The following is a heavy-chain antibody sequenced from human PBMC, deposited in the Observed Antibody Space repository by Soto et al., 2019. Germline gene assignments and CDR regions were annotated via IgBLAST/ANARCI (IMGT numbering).Heavy chain of an antibody. Sequence: QVQIHQRGAGVLKPSETLSLTCAVSGGSFSGYIWTWIRQTPGKGLQWIGQINHIGSAVYNPSHTTRVTISRMSTNTFSLEISSVTAAASAVYYCAIGHSTGSPYSRSWYYFDSWGDGATVTGS. CDR1: GGSFSGYI. CDR2: INHIGSA. CDR3: AIGHSTGSPYSRSWYYFDS. J-gene: IGHJ4*01. V-gene: IGHV4-34*01. D-gene: IGHD3-3*01.